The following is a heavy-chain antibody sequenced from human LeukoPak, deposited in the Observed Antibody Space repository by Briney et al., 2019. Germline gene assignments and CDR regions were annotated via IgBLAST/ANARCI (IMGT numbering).Heavy chain of an antibody. CDR2: IYHSGST. D-gene: IGHD5-12*01. Sequence: SETLSLTCAVSGVSISRSTYYWSWIRQPPGKGLEWIGYIYHSGSTKYNPSLKSRVTISVDTSKNQFSLKMSSVTAADTAVYYCARDGYSGNDGLWGQGTLVTVSS. J-gene: IGHJ4*02. CDR1: GVSISRSTYY. V-gene: IGHV4-61*01. CDR3: ARDGYSGNDGL.